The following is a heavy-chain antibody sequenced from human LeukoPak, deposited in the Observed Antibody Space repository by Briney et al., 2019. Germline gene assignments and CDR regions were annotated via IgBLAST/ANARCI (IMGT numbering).Heavy chain of an antibody. J-gene: IGHJ4*02. Sequence: KPSETLSLTCTVSGGSISSYYWSWIRQPPGKGLEWIAYISDIGSINYNPSLKSQVTISLDTSKNQFSLKLSSVTAADTAVYYCAGHHPRNTVDFWGQGTLVTVSS. CDR2: ISDIGSI. V-gene: IGHV4-59*08. CDR1: GGSISSYY. CDR3: AGHHPRNTVDF. D-gene: IGHD2/OR15-2a*01.